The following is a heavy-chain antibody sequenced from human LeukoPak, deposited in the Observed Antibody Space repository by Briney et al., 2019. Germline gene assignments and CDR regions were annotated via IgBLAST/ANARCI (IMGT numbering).Heavy chain of an antibody. CDR2: TYYRSKWYD. CDR1: GDSVSSNSAA. Sequence: SQTLSLTFAISGDSVSSNSAAWNWIRQSPSRGLEWLGRTYYRSKWYDAYAESVKSRVTIRPDTSRNQFSLQLDSVTPEDTAVYYCARGHSGYLDSWGQGTLVTVSS. V-gene: IGHV6-1*01. J-gene: IGHJ4*02. D-gene: IGHD3-22*01. CDR3: ARGHSGYLDS.